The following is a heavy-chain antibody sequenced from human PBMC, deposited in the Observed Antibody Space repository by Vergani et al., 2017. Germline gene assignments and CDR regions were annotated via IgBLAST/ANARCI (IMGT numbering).Heavy chain of an antibody. CDR2: IYYSGST. Sequence: QLQLQESGPGLVKPSETLSLTCTVSGGSISSSSYYWGWIRQPPGKGLEWIGSIYYSGSTYYNPSLKSRVTISVDTSKNQFSLKLSSVTAADTAVYYCARLSIAATXIPYWGQGTLVTVSS. CDR1: GGSISSSSYY. D-gene: IGHD6-6*01. J-gene: IGHJ4*02. CDR3: ARLSIAATXIPY. V-gene: IGHV4-39*01.